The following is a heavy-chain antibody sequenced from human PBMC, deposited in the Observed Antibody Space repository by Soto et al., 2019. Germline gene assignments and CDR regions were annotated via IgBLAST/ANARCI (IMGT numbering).Heavy chain of an antibody. V-gene: IGHV1-69*01. CDR3: ASDSYHYYDSSGYSSRMGAFDI. CDR1: GGTFSSYA. D-gene: IGHD3-22*01. CDR2: IIPIFGTA. Sequence: QVQLVQSGAEVKKPGSSVKVSCKASGGTFSSYAISWVRQAPGQGLEWMGGIIPIFGTANYAQKFQGRVTITADESTSTAYIELSRLRSEERAGYYCASDSYHYYDSSGYSSRMGAFDIWGQGTMVTVSS. J-gene: IGHJ3*02.